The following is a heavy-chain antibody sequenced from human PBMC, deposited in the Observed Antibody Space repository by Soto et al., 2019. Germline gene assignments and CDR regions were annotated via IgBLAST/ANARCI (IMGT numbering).Heavy chain of an antibody. CDR1: GGTFSSYA. Sequence: QVQLVQSGAEVKKPGSSVKVSCKASGGTFSSYAISWVRQAPGQGLEWMGGIIPIFGTANYAQKFQGRVTITADESTSTAYMELSSLRSADTAVYYCAREIKKVIFGVVIRGNNWFDPWGQGTLVTVSS. CDR3: AREIKKVIFGVVIRGNNWFDP. V-gene: IGHV1-69*01. J-gene: IGHJ5*02. D-gene: IGHD3-3*01. CDR2: IIPIFGTA.